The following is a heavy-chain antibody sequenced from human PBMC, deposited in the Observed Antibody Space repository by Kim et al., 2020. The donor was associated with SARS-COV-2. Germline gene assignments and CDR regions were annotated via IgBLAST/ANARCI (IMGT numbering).Heavy chain of an antibody. J-gene: IGHJ4*02. CDR1: GGSISSSSYY. D-gene: IGHD3-10*01. Sequence: SETLSLTCTVSGGSISSSSYYWGWIRQPPGKGLEWIGSIYYSGSTYYNPSLKSRVTISVDTSKNQFSLKLSSVTAADTAVYYCARRDSMVHYFVYWGQGT. CDR2: IYYSGST. CDR3: ARRDSMVHYFVY. V-gene: IGHV4-39*01.